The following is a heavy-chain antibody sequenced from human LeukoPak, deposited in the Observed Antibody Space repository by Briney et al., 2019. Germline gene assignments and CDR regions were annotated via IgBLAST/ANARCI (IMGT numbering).Heavy chain of an antibody. V-gene: IGHV4-39*01. D-gene: IGHD3-10*01. CDR3: ATYGRSYYYGSGSYYKVLEFDP. Sequence: PSETLSLTCTVSGGSISSSSYYWGWIRQPPGKGLEWIGSIYYSGSTYYNPSLKSRVTISVDTSKNQFSLKLSSVTAADTAVYYCATYGRSYYYGSGSYYKVLEFDPWGQGTLVTVSS. CDR1: GGSISSSSYY. CDR2: IYYSGST. J-gene: IGHJ5*02.